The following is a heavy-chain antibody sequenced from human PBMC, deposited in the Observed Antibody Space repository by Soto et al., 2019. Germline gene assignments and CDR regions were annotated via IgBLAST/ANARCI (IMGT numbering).Heavy chain of an antibody. CDR1: GFTFSSYG. Sequence: QVQLVESGGGVVQPGRSLRLSCAASGFTFSSYGMHWVRQAPGKGLEWVAVISYDGSNKYYADSVKGRFTISRDNSKNTLYLQMNSLRAEDTAVYYCANDHGDLLPGLLDYWGQGTLVTVSS. CDR2: ISYDGSNK. V-gene: IGHV3-30*18. CDR3: ANDHGDLLPGLLDY. J-gene: IGHJ4*02. D-gene: IGHD4-17*01.